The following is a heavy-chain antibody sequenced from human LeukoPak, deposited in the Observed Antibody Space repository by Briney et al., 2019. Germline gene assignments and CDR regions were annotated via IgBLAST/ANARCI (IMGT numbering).Heavy chain of an antibody. J-gene: IGHJ4*02. CDR2: IYPGDSDT. V-gene: IGHV5-51*01. Sequence: GESLKVSCKGSGYSFTRYWIGWVRQLPGKGLEWMGLIYPGDSDTRYSPSFQGHVTISADKSISTAYLQWSSLKASDTAMYYCARRGYGYSQPDYWGQGTLLTVSS. CDR3: ARRGYGYSQPDY. CDR1: GYSFTRYW. D-gene: IGHD5-18*01.